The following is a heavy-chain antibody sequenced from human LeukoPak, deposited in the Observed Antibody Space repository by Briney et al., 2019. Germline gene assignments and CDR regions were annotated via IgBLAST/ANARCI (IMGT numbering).Heavy chain of an antibody. Sequence: SETLSLTCAVSGYSISSGYYWGWIRQPPGKGLEWIGSIYHSGSTYYNPSLKCRVTISVDTSKNQFSLKLSSVTAADTAVYYCASSSWAAIGYWGQGTLVTVSS. V-gene: IGHV4-38-2*01. J-gene: IGHJ4*02. D-gene: IGHD2-2*01. CDR1: GYSISSGYY. CDR3: ASSSWAAIGY. CDR2: IYHSGST.